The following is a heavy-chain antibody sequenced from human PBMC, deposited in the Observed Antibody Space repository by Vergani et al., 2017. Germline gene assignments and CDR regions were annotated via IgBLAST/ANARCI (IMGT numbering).Heavy chain of an antibody. CDR1: GGSISSSN. V-gene: IGHV3-48*01. CDR3: ARDSDCGD. CDR2: ISSSSSTI. Sequence: VQLQESGPGLVKPSGTLSLTCAVSGGSISSSNWWSWVRQPPGKGLEWVSYISSSSSTIYYADSVKGRFTISRDNAKNSLYLQMNSLRAEDTAVYYCARDSDCGDWGQGTLVTVSS. J-gene: IGHJ4*02. D-gene: IGHD2-21*02.